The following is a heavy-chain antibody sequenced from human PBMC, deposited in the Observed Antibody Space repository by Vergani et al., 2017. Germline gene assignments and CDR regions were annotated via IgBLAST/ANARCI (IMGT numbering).Heavy chain of an antibody. Sequence: VQLVQSGAEVKKPGSSVKVSCKASGGTFSSYAISWVRQAPGQGLEWMGRIIPILGIANYAQKFQGRVTITADKSTSTAYMELSSLRAEDTAVYYCARDIWGSSWYGGSAFDIWGQGTMVTVSS. V-gene: IGHV1-69*09. CDR2: IIPILGIA. D-gene: IGHD6-13*01. CDR3: ARDIWGSSWYGGSAFDI. J-gene: IGHJ3*02. CDR1: GGTFSSYA.